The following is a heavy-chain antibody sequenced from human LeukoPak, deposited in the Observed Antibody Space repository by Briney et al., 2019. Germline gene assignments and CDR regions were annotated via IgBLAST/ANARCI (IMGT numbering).Heavy chain of an antibody. V-gene: IGHV1-18*01. Sequence: ASVKVCCKASGYTFTSYDISWVRQAPGQGLEWMGWISAYNGYTNYAQMLQGRVTMTTDTSTSTAYMELRSLRSDDTAVYYCARHESGYDFFFDYWGQGTLVTVSS. D-gene: IGHD5-12*01. CDR3: ARHESGYDFFFDY. CDR1: GYTFTSYD. CDR2: ISAYNGYT. J-gene: IGHJ4*02.